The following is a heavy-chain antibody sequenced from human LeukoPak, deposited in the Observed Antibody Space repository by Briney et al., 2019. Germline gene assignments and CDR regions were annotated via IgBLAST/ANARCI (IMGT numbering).Heavy chain of an antibody. CDR3: ARGPGIDVAGVFDY. CDR2: ISAYTGHT. V-gene: IGHV1-18*04. CDR1: GFGFSSYG. D-gene: IGHD6-19*01. Sequence: ASVKLSCKAPGFGFSSYGINWVRQAPGQRLEWMGWISAYTGHTKYLQKMRGRVTMTTDTSTNTAYMELRSLTSDDTAVYYCARGPGIDVAGVFDYWGQGSLVTVSS. J-gene: IGHJ4*02.